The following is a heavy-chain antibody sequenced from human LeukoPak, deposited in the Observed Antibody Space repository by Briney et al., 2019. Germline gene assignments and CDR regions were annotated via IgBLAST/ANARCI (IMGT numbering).Heavy chain of an antibody. D-gene: IGHD6-19*01. CDR3: AKSFPVAGRGDWFDP. CDR1: GFTFSDYY. Sequence: GGSLRLSCAASGFTFSDYYMSWIRQAPGKGLEWVSSISSSGGSTYYAESMKGRFTIPRDNSKNTLFLQMNRLRDEDTAVYYCAKSFPVAGRGDWFDPWGQGSLVIVSS. CDR2: ISSSGGST. J-gene: IGHJ5*02. V-gene: IGHV3-23*01.